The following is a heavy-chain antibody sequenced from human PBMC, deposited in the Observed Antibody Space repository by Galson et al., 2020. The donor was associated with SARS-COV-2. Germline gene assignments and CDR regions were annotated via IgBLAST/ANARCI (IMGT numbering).Heavy chain of an antibody. CDR1: GYSFTSYW. J-gene: IGHJ2*01. V-gene: IGHV5-10-1*01. D-gene: IGHD3-16*01. CDR3: ARDNDLDWYFDL. CDR2: IDPSDSYT. Sequence: KIGESLKISCKGSGYSFTSYWISWVRQMPGKGLEWMGRIDPSDSYTNYSPSFQGHVTISADKSISTAYLQWSSLKASDTAMYYCARDNDLDWYFDLWGRGTLVTVSS.